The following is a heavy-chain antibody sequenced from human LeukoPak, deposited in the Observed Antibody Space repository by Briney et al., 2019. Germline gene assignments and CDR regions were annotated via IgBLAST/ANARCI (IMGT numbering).Heavy chain of an antibody. CDR3: ARGSYCSSTSCYYWFDP. D-gene: IGHD2-2*01. CDR1: GYTFTSYD. V-gene: IGHV1-8*01. J-gene: IGHJ5*02. CDR2: MNPNSGNT. Sequence: VASVKVSCKASGYTFTSYDINWMRQATGQGLEWMGWMNPNSGNTGYAQKFQGRVTMTRNTSISTAYMELSSLRSEDTAVYYCARGSYCSSTSCYYWFDPWGQGTLVTVSS.